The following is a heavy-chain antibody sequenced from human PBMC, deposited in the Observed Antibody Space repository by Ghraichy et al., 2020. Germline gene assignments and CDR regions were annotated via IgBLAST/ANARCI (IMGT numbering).Heavy chain of an antibody. J-gene: IGHJ6*02. D-gene: IGHD3-10*01. Sequence: GGSLRLSCAASGFTFSSYAMHWVRQAPGKGLEWVAVISYDGSNKYYADSVKGRFTISRDNSKNTLYLQMNSLRAEDTAVYYCAREKIYYGSGSYYNEFGMDVWGQGTMVTVSS. CDR1: GFTFSSYA. CDR2: ISYDGSNK. V-gene: IGHV3-30*04. CDR3: AREKIYYGSGSYYNEFGMDV.